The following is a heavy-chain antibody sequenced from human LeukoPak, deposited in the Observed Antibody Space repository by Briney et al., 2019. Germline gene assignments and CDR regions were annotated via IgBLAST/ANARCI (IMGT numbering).Heavy chain of an antibody. Sequence: PGGSLRLFCAASGLTVSSNHMSWARQAPGKGLVWVSVIYSGGTTYYADSVKGRFTISRDNSKNTLYLQMNSLRAEDTAVYYCARLSSRWSEAFDYWGQGTLVTVSS. V-gene: IGHV3-66*04. CDR3: ARLSSRWSEAFDY. CDR1: GLTVSSNH. D-gene: IGHD6-13*01. CDR2: IYSGGTT. J-gene: IGHJ4*02.